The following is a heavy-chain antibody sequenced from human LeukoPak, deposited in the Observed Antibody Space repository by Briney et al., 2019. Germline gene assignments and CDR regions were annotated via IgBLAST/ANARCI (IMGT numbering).Heavy chain of an antibody. Sequence: GGSLRLSCAASGFSFSNFAMSWVRQAPGKGLRWVSTINGSGASTFYLDSVRGRFTISRDNSKNTLYLQMNSLRAEDTALYYCAKDRSMVAATSAFDMWGQGTMVTVSS. J-gene: IGHJ3*02. CDR3: AKDRSMVAATSAFDM. V-gene: IGHV3-23*01. CDR2: INGSGAST. CDR1: GFSFSNFA. D-gene: IGHD2-15*01.